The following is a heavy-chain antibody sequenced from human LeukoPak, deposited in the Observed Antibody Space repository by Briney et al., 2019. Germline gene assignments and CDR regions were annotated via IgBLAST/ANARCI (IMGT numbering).Heavy chain of an antibody. J-gene: IGHJ4*02. CDR2: GDGDGSHS. CDR1: GFTLCNYW. CDR3: AYSDHFDN. D-gene: IGHD4-17*01. Sequence: GGLRLSCAASGFTLCNYWMHWVRQAPGKGLVWVSRGDGDGSHSTYADSVKGRFTISRDNAKNTLYLQMNSLTGEDTAVYYCAYSDHFDNWGQGTLVTVSS. V-gene: IGHV3-74*03.